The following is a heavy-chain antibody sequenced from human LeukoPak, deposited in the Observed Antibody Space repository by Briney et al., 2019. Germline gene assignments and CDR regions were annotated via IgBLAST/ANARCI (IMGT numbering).Heavy chain of an antibody. D-gene: IGHD2-21*01. V-gene: IGHV3-30*02. J-gene: IGHJ6*03. CDR1: GFTFSSFG. Sequence: GGSLRLSCVASGFTFSSFGMHWVRQAPGKGLDWVAFVKYDGISEFYTDSVKGRFRISRDDSQSTVYLQMNSLKPEDTAVYYCARDNRHFVVVSGMTDHYMDVWGKGATVTISS. CDR3: ARDNRHFVVVSGMTDHYMDV. CDR2: VKYDGISE.